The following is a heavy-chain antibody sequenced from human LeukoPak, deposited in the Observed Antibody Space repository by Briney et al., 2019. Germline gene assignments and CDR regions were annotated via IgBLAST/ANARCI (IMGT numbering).Heavy chain of an antibody. CDR1: GFIFSNFD. Sequence: TGGSLRLSCAASGFIFSNFDMHWVRQAPGKGLEYVSSINAGGGSTYYAASVKGRFTISRDAVKDTLYLQMGSVRIEDTAVYYCARGGLESPWSGYNAPDFWGQGTLVGVSS. J-gene: IGHJ4*02. D-gene: IGHD3-3*01. CDR3: ARGGLESPWSGYNAPDF. CDR2: INAGGGST. V-gene: IGHV3-64*02.